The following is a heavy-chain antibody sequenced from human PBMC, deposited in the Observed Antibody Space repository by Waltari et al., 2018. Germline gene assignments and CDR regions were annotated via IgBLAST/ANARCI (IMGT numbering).Heavy chain of an antibody. V-gene: IGHV3-21*01. Sequence: EVQLVESGGGLVKPGGSLRLSCSASGFTFSSYSMNWVRQAPGQGREWVSSISSSSSYIYYADSVKGRFTISRDNAKNSLYLQMNSLRAEDTAVYYCARDKCSGGSCINYYYYMDVWGKGTTVTVSS. CDR3: ARDKCSGGSCINYYYYMDV. D-gene: IGHD2-15*01. CDR1: GFTFSSYS. CDR2: ISSSSSYI. J-gene: IGHJ6*03.